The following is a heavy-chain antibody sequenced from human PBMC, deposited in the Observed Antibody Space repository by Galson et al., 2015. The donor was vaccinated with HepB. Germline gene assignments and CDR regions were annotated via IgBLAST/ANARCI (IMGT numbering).Heavy chain of an antibody. Sequence: CAISGDSVSTNSAAWNWIRQSPSRGLEWLGRTYYRSKWYYDYAVSVKSRITINSDTSKNQFSLQLISVTPEDTAVYYCARDPIAVTGTRRFDPWGQGTLVTVSS. CDR2: TYYRSKWYY. V-gene: IGHV6-1*01. CDR3: ARDPIAVTGTRRFDP. CDR1: GDSVSTNSAA. D-gene: IGHD6-19*01. J-gene: IGHJ5*02.